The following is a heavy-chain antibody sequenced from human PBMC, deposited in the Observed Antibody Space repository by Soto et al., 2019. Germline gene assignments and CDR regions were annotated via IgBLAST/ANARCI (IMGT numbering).Heavy chain of an antibody. J-gene: IGHJ4*02. V-gene: IGHV1-18*01. D-gene: IGHD6-13*01. CDR3: SRSGYSDSWNGKDLDY. CDR1: GGTFSSYA. Sequence: ASVKVSCKASGGTFSSYAISWVRQAPGQGLEWMGWISAYNGNTNYAQKLQGRVTMTTDTSTSTAYLQMNSLKTEDTAVYYCSRSGYSDSWNGKDLDYWGQGTLVTVSS. CDR2: ISAYNGNT.